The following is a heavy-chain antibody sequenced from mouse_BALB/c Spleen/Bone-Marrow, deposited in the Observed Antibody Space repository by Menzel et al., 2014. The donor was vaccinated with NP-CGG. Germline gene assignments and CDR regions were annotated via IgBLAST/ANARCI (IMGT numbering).Heavy chain of an antibody. CDR3: RGGPWFAY. Sequence: VQLVESGPGLVAPSQSLSITCTVSGFSLTNYGISWVRQPPGKGLEWLGVIWGDGSTNYHSALISRLSISKDNSKSQVLLKLNSLQTDDTAAYYCRGGPWFAYWGQGTLVTVSA. J-gene: IGHJ3*01. V-gene: IGHV2-3*01. D-gene: IGHD3-3*01. CDR2: IWGDGST. CDR1: GFSLTNYG.